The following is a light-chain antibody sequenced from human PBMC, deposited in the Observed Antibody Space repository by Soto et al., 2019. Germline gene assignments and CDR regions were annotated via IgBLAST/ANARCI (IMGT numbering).Light chain of an antibody. CDR2: NNN. J-gene: IGLJ1*01. Sequence: QSVLTQPPSASGTPGQRVTISCSGGSSNIGSIAVNWYQQLPGTAPKLLIYNNNQRPSGVPDRFSGSKSGTSASLAISGLQSEDEADYYCAAWDDSLNGYVFGTGTKVTVL. CDR3: AAWDDSLNGYV. V-gene: IGLV1-44*01. CDR1: SSNIGSIA.